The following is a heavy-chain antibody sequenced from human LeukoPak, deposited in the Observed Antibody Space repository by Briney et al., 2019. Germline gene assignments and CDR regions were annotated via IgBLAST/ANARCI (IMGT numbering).Heavy chain of an antibody. V-gene: IGHV1-2*02. CDR1: GYSFTDKY. Sequence: GASVKVSCKASGYSFTDKYMHWVRQAPGQGLEWMGWINPNSGGTNYAQKFQGRVTMTTDTSMSTAYMELSRLTSDDTAVYYCARAGGRSWFDPWGQGTLGTVSS. J-gene: IGHJ5*02. CDR3: ARAGGRSWFDP. CDR2: INPNSGGT.